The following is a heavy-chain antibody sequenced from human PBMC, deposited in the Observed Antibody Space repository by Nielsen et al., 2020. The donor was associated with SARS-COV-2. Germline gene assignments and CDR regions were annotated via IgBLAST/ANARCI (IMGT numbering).Heavy chain of an antibody. V-gene: IGHV1-18*01. Sequence: ASVKVSCKASGYTFNSYGLTWVRQAPGQGLEWMGWISAYNGNTDYAQNFQGRVTMTTDTSTSTAYMELRSLRSDDTAVYFCARVTAPGTGNFDFWGQGTPVTVSS. D-gene: IGHD6-13*01. CDR3: ARVTAPGTGNFDF. CDR1: GYTFNSYG. J-gene: IGHJ4*02. CDR2: ISAYNGNT.